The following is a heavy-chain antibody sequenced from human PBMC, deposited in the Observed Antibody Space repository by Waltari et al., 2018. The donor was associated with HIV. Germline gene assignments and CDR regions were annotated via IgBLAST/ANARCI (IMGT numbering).Heavy chain of an antibody. CDR2: ISRSSSFI. CDR1: GFPFSFRGSP. J-gene: IGHJ3*02. Sequence: QLVESGGGLVKPGGSLRLSCGASGFPFSFRGSPMNWVRQAPGKGLEWVASISRSSSFIYSADSVKGRFTISRDNVKNSLYLQMNSLRTEDTAVYYCAREDYSGYVGHAFDIWGQGTMVTVSS. V-gene: IGHV3-21*02. CDR3: AREDYSGYVGHAFDI. D-gene: IGHD5-12*01.